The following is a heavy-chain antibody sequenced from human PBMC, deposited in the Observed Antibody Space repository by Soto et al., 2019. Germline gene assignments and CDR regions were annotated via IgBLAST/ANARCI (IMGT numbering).Heavy chain of an antibody. Sequence: QVQLVESGGGVVQPGRSLRLSCAASGFTFSSYGMHWVRQAPGKGLEWVAVISYDGSNKYYADSVKGRFTISRDNSKNTLYLQMNSLRAEDTAVYYCAKVVVSYGYNFGFDYWGQGTLVTVSS. CDR2: ISYDGSNK. V-gene: IGHV3-30*18. CDR3: AKVVVSYGYNFGFDY. J-gene: IGHJ4*02. D-gene: IGHD5-12*01. CDR1: GFTFSSYG.